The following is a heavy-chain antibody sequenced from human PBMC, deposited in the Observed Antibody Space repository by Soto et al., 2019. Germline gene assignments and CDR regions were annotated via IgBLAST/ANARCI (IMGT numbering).Heavy chain of an antibody. V-gene: IGHV3-23*01. J-gene: IGHJ4*02. Sequence: EVQLLESGGGLVQPGGSLRLSCAASVFTFSRFAMTWVRQAPGKELERVSGVTGSGSSKYCADSAKGRLTISRDKSKDTLYLQMNSLRAEDPAVYYCARGEMRPVTHADYWGQGTMVTVSS. CDR3: ARGEMRPVTHADY. CDR1: VFTFSRFA. D-gene: IGHD3-16*01. CDR2: VTGSGSSK.